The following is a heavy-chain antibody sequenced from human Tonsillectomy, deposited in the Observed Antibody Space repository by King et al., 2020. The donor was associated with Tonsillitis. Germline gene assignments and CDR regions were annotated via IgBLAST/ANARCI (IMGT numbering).Heavy chain of an antibody. CDR3: TTSPRTSFLYYYYYYMDV. CDR2: IKSKTDGGTT. D-gene: IGHD2-2*01. V-gene: IGHV3-15*01. CDR1: GFTFSNAW. J-gene: IGHJ6*03. Sequence: VQLVESGGGLVKPGGSLRLSCAASGFTFSNAWMNWVRQAPGKGLEWVGHIKSKTDGGTTDYAAPVKGRFTISRDDSKNTLYLQMNSLKTEDTAVYYCTTSPRTSFLYYYYYYMDVWGKGTTVTVSS.